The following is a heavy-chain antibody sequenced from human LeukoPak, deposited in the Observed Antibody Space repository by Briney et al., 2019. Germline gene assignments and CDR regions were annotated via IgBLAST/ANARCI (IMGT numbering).Heavy chain of an antibody. CDR3: ARDESSGYYPDAFDI. J-gene: IGHJ3*02. Sequence: GGSLRLSCAASGFTFTSYEMSWVRQAPGKGLEWIAYIRSGGTTEYYADSVKGRFTISRDNAKSSLYLQMNSLRAEDTALYYCARDESSGYYPDAFDIWGPGTMVTVSS. D-gene: IGHD3-22*01. CDR1: GFTFTSYE. V-gene: IGHV3-48*03. CDR2: IRSGGTTE.